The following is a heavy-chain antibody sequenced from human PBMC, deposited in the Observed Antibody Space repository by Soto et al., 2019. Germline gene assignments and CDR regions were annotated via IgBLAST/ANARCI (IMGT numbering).Heavy chain of an antibody. D-gene: IGHD2-2*01. Sequence: GESLKISCTGSGYAFTSYWIAWLRQIPGKGLEGMGIIYPGDSDTRYSPSFQGQVTISADKSITTAYLQWSSLKASDTAMYYCARGYCTTTICDPWFDPWGQGTLVTVSS. CDR3: ARGYCTTTICDPWFDP. V-gene: IGHV5-51*01. J-gene: IGHJ5*02. CDR1: GYAFTSYW. CDR2: IYPGDSDT.